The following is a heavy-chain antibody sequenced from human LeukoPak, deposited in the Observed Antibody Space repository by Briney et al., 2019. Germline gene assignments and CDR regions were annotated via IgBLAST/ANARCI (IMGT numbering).Heavy chain of an antibody. J-gene: IGHJ4*02. V-gene: IGHV3-30-3*01. Sequence: GGSLRLSCAASGFTFSSYAMRWVRQAPGKGLEWVAVISYDGSNKYYADSVKGRFTISRDNSKNTLYLQMNSLRDEDTAVYYCAGARGGYGDCWGEGSLVSVSS. CDR1: GFTFSSYA. CDR3: AGARGGYGDC. D-gene: IGHD5-12*01. CDR2: ISYDGSNK.